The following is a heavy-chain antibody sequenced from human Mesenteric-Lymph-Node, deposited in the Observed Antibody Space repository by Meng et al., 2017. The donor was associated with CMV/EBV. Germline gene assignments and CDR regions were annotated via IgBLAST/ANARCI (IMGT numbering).Heavy chain of an antibody. CDR3: AKDGSSSWYFDY. D-gene: IGHD6-13*01. CDR2: ISWDGGST. V-gene: IGHV3-43*01. J-gene: IGHJ4*02. Sequence: CAASGFTFDDYTMHWVRQAPGKGLEWVSLISWDGGSTYYADSVKGRFTISRDNSKNSLYLQMNSLRTEDTALYYCAKDGSSSWYFDYWGQGTLVTVSS. CDR1: GFTFDDYT.